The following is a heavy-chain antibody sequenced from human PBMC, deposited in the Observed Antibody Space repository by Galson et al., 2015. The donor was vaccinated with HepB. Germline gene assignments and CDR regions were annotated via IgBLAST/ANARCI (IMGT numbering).Heavy chain of an antibody. CDR3: ARGRYYFDY. CDR1: GDSVSSNSAA. V-gene: IGHV6-1*01. Sequence: CAISGDSVSSNSAAWNRIRQSPWTGLEWLGRTYYRSKWYDEYAVSVIGRITINPDTSKNQVSLQLNSVTPGDTAVYYCARGRYYFDYWGQGSLVTVSS. J-gene: IGHJ4*02. CDR2: TYYRSKWYD.